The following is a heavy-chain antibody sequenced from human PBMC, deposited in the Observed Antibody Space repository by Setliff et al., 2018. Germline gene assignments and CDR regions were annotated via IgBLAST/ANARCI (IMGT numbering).Heavy chain of an antibody. CDR2: ISAYNGFI. J-gene: IGHJ4*02. Sequence: ASVKVSCKASGYSFPSYGISWVRQAPGQGLEWMGWISAYNGFIIYAQMFQGRVIMTTDTSTSTAYMELRSLRSDDTAVYYCARDRPMVVVADNLALFDYWAREPWSPSPQ. CDR3: ARDRPMVVVADNLALFDY. D-gene: IGHD2-15*01. CDR1: GYSFPSYG. V-gene: IGHV1-18*01.